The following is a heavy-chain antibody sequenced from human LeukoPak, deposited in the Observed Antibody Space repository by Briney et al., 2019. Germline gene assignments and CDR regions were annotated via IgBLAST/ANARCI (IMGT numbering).Heavy chain of an antibody. D-gene: IGHD4-17*01. Sequence: VGCLRLSCVASGFSFSSYWMHWVRQAPGKGLVWVSRIKTDVSSTNYADSVKGRFTISRDNAKNTLYLQMNSLRAEDTAVYYCARITLTSPPDYWGQGTLVTVSS. CDR2: IKTDVSST. CDR1: GFSFSSYW. CDR3: ARITLTSPPDY. V-gene: IGHV3-74*01. J-gene: IGHJ4*02.